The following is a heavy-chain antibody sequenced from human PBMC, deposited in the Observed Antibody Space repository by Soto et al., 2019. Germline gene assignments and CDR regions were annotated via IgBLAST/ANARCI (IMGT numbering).Heavy chain of an antibody. CDR3: AADRGQLLTHYYYYYGMDV. CDR2: IVVGSGNT. CDR1: GFTFTSSA. Sequence: QMPLVQSGPEVKKPGTSVKVSCKASGFTFTSSAVQWVRQARGQRLEWIGWIVVGSGNTNYAQKFQERVTITRDMSTSTAYMELSSLRSEDTAVYYCAADRGQLLTHYYYYYGMDVWGQGTTVTVSS. J-gene: IGHJ6*02. D-gene: IGHD2-2*01. V-gene: IGHV1-58*01.